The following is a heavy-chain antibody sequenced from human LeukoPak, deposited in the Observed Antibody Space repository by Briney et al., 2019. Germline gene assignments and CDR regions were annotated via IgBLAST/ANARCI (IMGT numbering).Heavy chain of an antibody. D-gene: IGHD1-26*01. CDR2: ISAYNANT. Sequence: GASVKVSCKASGYTFTNYGITWVRQAPGQGLEWMGWISAYNANTNYAQKLQGRVTMTTDTSTSTAYMELSSLRSDDTAVYFCARDYYSGSYYGDYWGQGTLVTVSS. J-gene: IGHJ4*02. V-gene: IGHV1-18*01. CDR3: ARDYYSGSYYGDY. CDR1: GYTFTNYG.